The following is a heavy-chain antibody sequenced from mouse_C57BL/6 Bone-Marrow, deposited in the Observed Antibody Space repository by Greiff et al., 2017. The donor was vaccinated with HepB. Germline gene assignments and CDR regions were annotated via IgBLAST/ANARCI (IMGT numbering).Heavy chain of an antibody. V-gene: IGHV1-39*01. D-gene: IGHD2-1*01. Sequence: EVKLMESGPELVKPGASVKISCKASGYSFTDYNMNWVKQSNGKSLEWIGVINPNYGTTSYNQKFKGKATLTVDQSSSTAYMQLNSLTSEDSAVYYCARGGTYYGNYDYAMDYWGQGTSVTVSS. CDR2: INPNYGTT. CDR1: GYSFTDYN. J-gene: IGHJ4*01. CDR3: ARGGTYYGNYDYAMDY.